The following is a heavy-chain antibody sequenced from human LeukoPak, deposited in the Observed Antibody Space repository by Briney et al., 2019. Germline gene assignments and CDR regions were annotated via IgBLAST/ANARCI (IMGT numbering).Heavy chain of an antibody. CDR2: INHSGST. V-gene: IGHV4-34*01. J-gene: IGHJ5*02. D-gene: IGHD4/OR15-4a*01. Sequence: SETLSLTCAVYGGSFSGYYWSWIRQPPGKGLEWIGEINHSGSTNYNLSLKSRVILSVDTSRNLLSLQLTSVTTADTAVYFCVRGPYGASISKWFDPWGQGTLVIVSS. CDR3: VRGPYGASISKWFDP. CDR1: GGSFSGYY.